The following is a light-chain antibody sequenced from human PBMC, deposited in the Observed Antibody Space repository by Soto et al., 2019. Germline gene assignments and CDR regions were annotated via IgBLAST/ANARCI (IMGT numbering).Light chain of an antibody. CDR3: QQYGSSPRT. Sequence: IVLTQSPGTLSSSPGERATISCRASQSVSSSYLAWYQQKPGQAPRLLIYGASSRDTGIPDRFSGSGSGTDFTLTISRLEPEDFAVYYCQQYGSSPRTFGQGTKVEIK. CDR2: GAS. CDR1: QSVSSSY. J-gene: IGKJ1*01. V-gene: IGKV3-20*01.